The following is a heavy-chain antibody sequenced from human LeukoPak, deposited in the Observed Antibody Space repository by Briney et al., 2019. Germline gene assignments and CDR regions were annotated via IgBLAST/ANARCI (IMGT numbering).Heavy chain of an antibody. Sequence: GGSLRLSCAASEFTFNSYAMSWVRQAPGKGLEWVAVISHDGSNEYYADSVKGRFTISRDNSKNTLFVQMNSLRAEDTAVYYCARGQKNYYYYYMDVWGKGTTVTVSS. CDR1: EFTFNSYA. J-gene: IGHJ6*03. V-gene: IGHV3-30*04. CDR3: ARGQKNYYYYYMDV. CDR2: ISHDGSNE.